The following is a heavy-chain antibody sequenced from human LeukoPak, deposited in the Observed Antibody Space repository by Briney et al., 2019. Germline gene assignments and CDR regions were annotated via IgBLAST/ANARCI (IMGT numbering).Heavy chain of an antibody. CDR2: IRSKANSYAT. Sequence: GGSLRLSCAASGFTFSGSAMHWVRQASGKGLEWVGRIRSKANSYATAYAASVKGRFTISRDDSKNTAYLQMNSLKTEDTAVYYCTREDITMVRGVILNWFDPWGQGTLVTVSS. CDR1: GFTFSGSA. D-gene: IGHD3-10*01. CDR3: TREDITMVRGVILNWFDP. V-gene: IGHV3-73*01. J-gene: IGHJ5*02.